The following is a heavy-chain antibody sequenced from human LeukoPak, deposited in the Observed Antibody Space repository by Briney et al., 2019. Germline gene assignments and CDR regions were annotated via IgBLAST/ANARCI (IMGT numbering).Heavy chain of an antibody. J-gene: IGHJ4*02. CDR2: IYSGGST. CDR3: AKDRAFGQFLWGNDY. CDR1: GFTVSSNY. D-gene: IGHD3-10*01. Sequence: GGSLRLSCAASGFTVSSNYMSWVRQAPGKGLEWVSAIYSGGSTYYADSVKGRFTISRDNSKNTLYLQMNSLRAEDTALYYCAKDRAFGQFLWGNDYWGQGTLVTVSS. V-gene: IGHV3-66*01.